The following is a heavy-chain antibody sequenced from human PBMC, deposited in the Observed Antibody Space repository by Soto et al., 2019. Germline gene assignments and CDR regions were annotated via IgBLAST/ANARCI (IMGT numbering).Heavy chain of an antibody. Sequence: GGSLRLSCTTSGFSFASFALTWVRQAPGQGLEWVATIVGSDPKTHYADSVKGRFSISRDTSRNTVYLQMNNLGADDTASYYCAKWTYLDFWGQGTRVTVSS. CDR3: AKWTYLDF. J-gene: IGHJ4*02. V-gene: IGHV3-23*01. CDR1: GFSFASFA. D-gene: IGHD5-12*01. CDR2: IVGSDPKT.